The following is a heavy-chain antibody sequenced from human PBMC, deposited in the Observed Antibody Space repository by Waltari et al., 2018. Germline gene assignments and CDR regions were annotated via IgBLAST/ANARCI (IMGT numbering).Heavy chain of an antibody. J-gene: IGHJ4*02. V-gene: IGHV3-21*01. CDR1: GFTFSSYS. Sequence: EVQLVESGGGLVKPGGSLRLSCAASGFTFSSYSMNWVRQAPGKGLEWVSSISSSSSYIYYADSVKGRFTISRDNAKNSLYLQMNSLRAEDTAVYYCARDPWVATTSGDYWGQGTLVTVSS. CDR2: ISSSSSYI. D-gene: IGHD5-12*01. CDR3: ARDPWVATTSGDY.